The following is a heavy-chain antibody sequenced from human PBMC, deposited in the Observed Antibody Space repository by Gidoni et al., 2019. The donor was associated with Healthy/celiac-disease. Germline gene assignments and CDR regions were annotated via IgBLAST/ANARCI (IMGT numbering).Heavy chain of an antibody. Sequence: QVQLVQSGAEVKKPGSSVTLSCTASGGTFSSYTISWVRQAPGQGLEWMGRIIPILGIANYAQKFQGRVTITADKSTSTAYMELSSLRSEDTAVYYCARALNMVRGVIYGMDVWGQGTTVTVSS. CDR1: GGTFSSYT. V-gene: IGHV1-69*02. CDR3: ARALNMVRGVIYGMDV. CDR2: IIPILGIA. D-gene: IGHD3-10*01. J-gene: IGHJ6*02.